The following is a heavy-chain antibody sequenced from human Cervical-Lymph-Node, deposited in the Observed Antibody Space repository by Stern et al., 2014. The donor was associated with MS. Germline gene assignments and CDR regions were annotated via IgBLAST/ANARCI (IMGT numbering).Heavy chain of an antibody. CDR2: ISGYKGNS. D-gene: IGHD5-18*01. CDR3: AIMGTNGIDV. J-gene: IGHJ6*02. Sequence: QLVQSGTEVKKPGASVKVSCKASGDTFGTYGVNWVRQAPGQRLEWLGWISGYKGNSNYAQRHQGRVTLTTDTSTTTAYMELRSLRSDDTAVYYCAIMGTNGIDVWGQGTTVTVSS. CDR1: GDTFGTYG. V-gene: IGHV1-18*01.